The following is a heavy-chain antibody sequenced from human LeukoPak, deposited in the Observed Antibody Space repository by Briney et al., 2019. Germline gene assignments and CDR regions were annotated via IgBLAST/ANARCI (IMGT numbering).Heavy chain of an antibody. J-gene: IGHJ4*02. D-gene: IGHD2-2*01. CDR2: ISGSGLST. CDR1: GFTLYVYG. Sequence: GGSLRLSCAASGFTLYVYGMTWVRQAPGKGLEWVSTISGSGLSTYYADSVKGRFIISRANARNSLYLQMNNLRAEDTAVYYCARPRGCGSARCNNFDYWGQGTLVTVSS. V-gene: IGHV3-21*01. CDR3: ARPRGCGSARCNNFDY.